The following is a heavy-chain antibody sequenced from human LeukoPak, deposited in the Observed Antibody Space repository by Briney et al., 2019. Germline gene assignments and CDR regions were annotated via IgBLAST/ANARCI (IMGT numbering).Heavy chain of an antibody. D-gene: IGHD3-22*01. J-gene: IGHJ5*02. CDR1: GFTFSSYW. V-gene: IGHV4-34*01. Sequence: GSLRLSCAASGFTFSSYWMSWIRQPPGKGLEWIGEINHSGSTNYNPSLKSRVTISVDTSKNQFSLKFNSVTAADTAVYYCARVGIVLVTGSNWVDPWGQGTLVTVSS. CDR3: ARVGIVLVTGSNWVDP. CDR2: INHSGST.